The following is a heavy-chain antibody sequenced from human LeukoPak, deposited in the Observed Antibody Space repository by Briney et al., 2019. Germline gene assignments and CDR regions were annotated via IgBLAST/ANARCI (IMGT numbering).Heavy chain of an antibody. CDR2: ISYDGSNK. CDR1: GFTFSSYA. Sequence: GGSLRLSCAASGFTFSSYAMHWVRQAPGKGLEWVAVISYDGSNKYYADSVKGRFTISRDNSKNTLYLQMNSLRAEDTAVYYCTRDCGGDCYHFDYWGQGTLVTVSS. J-gene: IGHJ4*02. CDR3: TRDCGGDCYHFDY. D-gene: IGHD2-21*02. V-gene: IGHV3-30-3*01.